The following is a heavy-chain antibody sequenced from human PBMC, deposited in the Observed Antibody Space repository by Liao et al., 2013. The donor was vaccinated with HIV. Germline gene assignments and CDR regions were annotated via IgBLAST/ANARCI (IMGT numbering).Heavy chain of an antibody. CDR1: GGSISSSSYY. CDR2: IFYSGTT. V-gene: IGHV4-39*07. CDR3: ARASGSGYGQFDP. Sequence: QLRLQESGPGLVKPSETLSLTCTVSGGSISSSSYYWGWIRQPPGKGLEWIGSIFYSGTTYYNPSLQSRLTISLDTSKNQFSLKLSSVTAADTAVYYCARASGSGYGQFDPWGQGTLVTVSS. J-gene: IGHJ5*02. D-gene: IGHD3-22*01.